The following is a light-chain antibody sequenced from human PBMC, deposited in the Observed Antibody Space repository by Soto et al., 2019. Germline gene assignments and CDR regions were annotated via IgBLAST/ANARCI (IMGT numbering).Light chain of an antibody. Sequence: QLVLTQSPSASASLGASVKLTCTLSSGHSTYAIAWHQQQSEKGPRYLMKLNSDGSHSKGDGLPDRFSGSSSGAERYLTISSLQTEDEADYYCQTWGTGIQVFGGGTKLTVL. V-gene: IGLV4-69*01. J-gene: IGLJ3*02. CDR2: LNSDGSH. CDR1: SGHSTYA. CDR3: QTWGTGIQV.